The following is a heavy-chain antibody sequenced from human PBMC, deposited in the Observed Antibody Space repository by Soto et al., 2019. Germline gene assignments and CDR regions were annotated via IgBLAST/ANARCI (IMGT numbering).Heavy chain of an antibody. CDR1: GYPFSTYG. V-gene: IGHV1-18*01. J-gene: IGHJ6*02. CDR2: ISGYNGQT. D-gene: IGHD1-1*01. CDR3: ARDGRKELWVEGLNAMDV. Sequence: QGQLVQSAPEVRKPGASVKVSCKASGYPFSTYGISWVRQAPGQGLEWMGWISGYNGQTNYAQKFRGRVPFTTDTSATTADMELRSLRSDDTATYFCARDGRKELWVEGLNAMDVWGQGTTVTVS.